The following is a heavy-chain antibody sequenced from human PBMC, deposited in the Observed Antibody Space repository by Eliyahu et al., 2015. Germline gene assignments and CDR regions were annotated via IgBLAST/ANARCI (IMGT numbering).Heavy chain of an antibody. J-gene: IGHJ4*02. CDR2: IDPSDSYT. Sequence: EVQLVQSGAEVKKPGXXLRXSCXGSGYXXTSYWISWVRQMPGKGLEWMGRIDPSDSYTNYSPSFQGHVTISADRSISTAYLQWSSLKASDTAMYYCARRSGSSGWYYFDYWGQGTLVTVSS. CDR3: ARRSGSSGWYYFDY. CDR1: GYXXTSYW. D-gene: IGHD6-19*01. V-gene: IGHV5-10-1*03.